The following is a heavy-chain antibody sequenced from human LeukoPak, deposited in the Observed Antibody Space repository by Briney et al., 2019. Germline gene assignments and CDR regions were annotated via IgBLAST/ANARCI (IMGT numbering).Heavy chain of an antibody. CDR1: GGSFSGYY. D-gene: IGHD6-6*01. CDR2: INHSGST. J-gene: IGHJ4*02. Sequence: SETLSLTCAVYGGSFSGYYWSWIRQPPGKGLEWIGEINHSGSTNYNPSLKSRVTISVDTSKNQFSLKLSSVTAADTAVYYCARGEADRPFDYWGQGTLVTVSS. V-gene: IGHV4-34*01. CDR3: ARGEADRPFDY.